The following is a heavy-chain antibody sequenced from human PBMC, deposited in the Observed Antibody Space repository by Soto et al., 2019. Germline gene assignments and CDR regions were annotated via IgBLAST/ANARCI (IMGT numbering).Heavy chain of an antibody. D-gene: IGHD3-22*01. Sequence: SETLSLTCAVSGGSINSGDYSWTWIRQPPGKGLEWIGYMHHSGNNFYNPSLRSRVTMSLDRSKNQFSLNLRSMAAADTAVYFCAKFHSRAYFDDYWGQGTLVTVYS. CDR3: AKFHSRAYFDDY. CDR2: MHHSGNN. J-gene: IGHJ4*02. V-gene: IGHV4-30-2*01. CDR1: GGSINSGDYS.